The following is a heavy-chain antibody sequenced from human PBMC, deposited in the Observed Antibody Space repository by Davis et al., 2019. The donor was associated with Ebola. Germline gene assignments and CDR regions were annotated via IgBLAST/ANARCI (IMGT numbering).Heavy chain of an antibody. CDR2: ISGRGDET. D-gene: IGHD3-3*01. V-gene: IGHV3-23*01. Sequence: PGGSLRLSCGASGFMFSTSGMTWVRQAPGKGLEWVSYISGRGDETYYADSVKGRFTISRDNSKNTLYLQMNSLRAEDTAVYYCARDPSSFLWRRSYYYGMDVWGKGTTVTVSS. CDR1: GFMFSTSG. J-gene: IGHJ6*04. CDR3: ARDPSSFLWRRSYYYGMDV.